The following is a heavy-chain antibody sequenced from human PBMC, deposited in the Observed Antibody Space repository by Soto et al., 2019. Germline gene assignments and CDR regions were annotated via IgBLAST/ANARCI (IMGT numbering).Heavy chain of an antibody. CDR2: INNDGSST. CDR3: AMGTMAV. D-gene: IGHD7-27*01. V-gene: IGHV3-74*01. J-gene: IGHJ6*04. Sequence: EVQLVESGGGLVQPGGSLRLSCAASGFTFRTYWMQWARQAPGKGLEWVSRINNDGSSTDYADSVKGRFTISRDNAKDTLYLQMNSLRAEDTATYYCAMGTMAVWGKGTTVTVSS. CDR1: GFTFRTYW.